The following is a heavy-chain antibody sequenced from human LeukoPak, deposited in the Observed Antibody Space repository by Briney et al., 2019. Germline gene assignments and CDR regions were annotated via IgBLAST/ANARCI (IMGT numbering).Heavy chain of an antibody. CDR2: ICDSRSVT. CDR3: AKVIRGGYGMDV. D-gene: IGHD3-10*01. J-gene: IGHJ6*02. Sequence: GGSLRLSCAASGFTFSGFGMNGGRQGPGKGLEWGSYICDSRSVTYYANSVKGRFTNSTDNAKNSLSLQLNSLNDEDQAVSYCAKVIRGGYGMDVWGQGTTVTVSS. V-gene: IGHV3-48*02. CDR1: GFTFSGFG.